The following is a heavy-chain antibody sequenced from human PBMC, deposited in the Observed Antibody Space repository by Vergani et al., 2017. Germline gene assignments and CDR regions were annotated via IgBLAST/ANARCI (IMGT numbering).Heavy chain of an antibody. Sequence: EVQLVQSGAEVKKPGESLTISCKGSGYSFTSYWIGWVRQMPGKGLEWMGRIYPGDSDTRYSPSFQGQVTISADKSISTAYLQWSSLKASDTAMYYCARPGSIEMATKITVDWYFDLWGRGTRVTVTS. CDR3: ARPGSIEMATKITVDWYFDL. CDR1: GYSFTSYW. V-gene: IGHV5-51*01. CDR2: IYPGDSDT. J-gene: IGHJ2*01. D-gene: IGHD5-24*01.